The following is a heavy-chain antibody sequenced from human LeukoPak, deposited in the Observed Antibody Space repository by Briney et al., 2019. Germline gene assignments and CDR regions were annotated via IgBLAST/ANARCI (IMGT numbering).Heavy chain of an antibody. CDR2: IYYSGST. J-gene: IGHJ4*02. CDR1: GGSISSSSYY. Sequence: SETLSLTCTVSGGSISSSSYYWGWIRQPPGKGLEWIGSIYYSGSTYYNPSLKSRFTISVDTSKNQFSLKLSSVTAADTAVYYCARHSDSSGYYFDYWGQGTLVTVSS. V-gene: IGHV4-39*01. CDR3: ARHSDSSGYYFDY. D-gene: IGHD3-22*01.